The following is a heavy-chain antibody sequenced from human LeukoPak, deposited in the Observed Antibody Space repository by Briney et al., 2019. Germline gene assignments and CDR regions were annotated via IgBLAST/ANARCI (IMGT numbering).Heavy chain of an antibody. J-gene: IGHJ4*02. D-gene: IGHD3-22*01. V-gene: IGHV4-61*02. CDR2: IYTSGST. CDR3: ARGEDDSSGYFDY. Sequence: SETLSLTCTVSGGSISSGSYYWSWIRQPAGKGLEWIGRIYTSGSTNYNPSLKSRVTISVDTSKNQFSLKLSSVTAADTAVYYCARGEDDSSGYFDYRGQGTLVTVSS. CDR1: GGSISSGSYY.